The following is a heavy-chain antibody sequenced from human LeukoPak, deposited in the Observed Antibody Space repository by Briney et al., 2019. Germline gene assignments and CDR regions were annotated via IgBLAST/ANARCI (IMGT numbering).Heavy chain of an antibody. CDR2: ISSSSSYI. CDR1: GFTFSSYS. J-gene: IGHJ4*02. D-gene: IGHD5-18*01. V-gene: IGHV3-21*01. Sequence: GGSPRLSCAASGFTFSSYSMNWVRQAPGKGLEWVSSISSSSSYIYYADSVKGRFTISRDNAKNTLYLQMNSLRAEDTAVYYCARVGYNYDYDYWGQGTLVTVSS. CDR3: ARVGYNYDYDY.